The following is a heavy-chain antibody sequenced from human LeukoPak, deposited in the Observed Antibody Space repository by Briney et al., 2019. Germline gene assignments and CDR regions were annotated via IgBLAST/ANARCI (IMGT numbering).Heavy chain of an antibody. D-gene: IGHD3-10*01. CDR3: ARETPFFYGSGLFDP. V-gene: IGHV1-69*04. CDR1: GGTFSSYA. CDR2: IIPILGIA. J-gene: IGHJ5*02. Sequence: SVKVSCKASGGTFSSYAISWVRQAPGQGLEWMGRIIPILGIANYAQKFQVRVTITADKSTSTASMELSSLRSEDTAVYYCARETPFFYGSGLFDPWGQGTLVTVSS.